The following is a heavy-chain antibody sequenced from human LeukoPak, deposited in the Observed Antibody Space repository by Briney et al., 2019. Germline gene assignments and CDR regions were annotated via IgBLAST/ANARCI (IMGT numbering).Heavy chain of an antibody. CDR1: GFSLSTSGVG. CDR3: AHRSSNYNSRYADYFRH. D-gene: IGHD4-11*01. J-gene: IGHJ1*01. CDR2: IYWDDDK. Sequence: ESGPTLVKPTQTLTLTCTFSGFSLSTSGVGVGWIRQPPGKALEWLALIYWDDDKRYSPSLKSRLTITKDTSKNQVILTMTNLDPVDTATYYCAHRSSNYNSRYADYFRHWGRGTLVTVSS. V-gene: IGHV2-5*02.